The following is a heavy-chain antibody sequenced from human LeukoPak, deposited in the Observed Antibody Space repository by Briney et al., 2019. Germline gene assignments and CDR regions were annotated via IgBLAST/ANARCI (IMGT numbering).Heavy chain of an antibody. CDR3: ARDVTYHGGDWFDP. CDR1: EFTFSSYS. D-gene: IGHD4-23*01. Sequence: GGSLRLSCAASEFTFSSYSMSWVRQAPGKGLEWVSYISSTGSSIYYADSVKSRFTISRDNAKNSLYLQMNSLRAEDTAVYYCARDVTYHGGDWFDPWGQGTLVTVSS. CDR2: ISSTGSSI. V-gene: IGHV3-48*04. J-gene: IGHJ5*02.